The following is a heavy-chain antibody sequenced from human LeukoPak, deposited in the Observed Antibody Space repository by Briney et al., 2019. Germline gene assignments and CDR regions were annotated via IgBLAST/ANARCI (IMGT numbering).Heavy chain of an antibody. Sequence: SGGSLRLSCAASGFVFSSYGMHWVRQAPGKGLEYVSAISSDGGSTYYANSVKGRFTISRDNSKNTLYLRMGSLRTEDMAVYYCARDAFDLWGRGTLVTVSS. CDR1: GFVFSSYG. CDR3: ARDAFDL. CDR2: ISSDGGST. J-gene: IGHJ2*01. V-gene: IGHV3-64*01.